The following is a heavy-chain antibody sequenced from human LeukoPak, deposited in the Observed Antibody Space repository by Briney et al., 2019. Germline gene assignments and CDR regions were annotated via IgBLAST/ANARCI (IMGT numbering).Heavy chain of an antibody. CDR3: ARWVYCSSTSCPDDY. V-gene: IGHV3-11*04. J-gene: IGHJ4*02. Sequence: GSLRLSCAASGFTFSDYYMSWIRQAPGKGLEWVSYISSSGSTIYYADSVKGRFTISRDNAKNSLFLQMNSLRAEDTAVYYCARWVYCSSTSCPDDYWGQGTLVTVSS. CDR2: ISSSGSTI. CDR1: GFTFSDYY. D-gene: IGHD2-2*01.